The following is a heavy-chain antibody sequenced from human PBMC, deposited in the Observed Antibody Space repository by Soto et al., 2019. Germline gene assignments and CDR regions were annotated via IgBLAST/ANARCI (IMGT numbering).Heavy chain of an antibody. CDR3: ARRPSLGSMWFGELFFDY. Sequence: SETLSLTCTVSGGSISSYYWSWIRQPPGKGLEWIGYIYYSGSTNYNPSLKSRVTISVDTSKNQFSLKLSSVTAADTAVYYCARRPSLGSMWFGELFFDYWGQGTLVTVSS. CDR2: IYYSGST. CDR1: GGSISSYY. J-gene: IGHJ4*02. D-gene: IGHD3-10*01. V-gene: IGHV4-59*01.